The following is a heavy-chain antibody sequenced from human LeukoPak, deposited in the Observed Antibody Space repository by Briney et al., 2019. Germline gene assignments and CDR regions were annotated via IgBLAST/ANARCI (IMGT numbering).Heavy chain of an antibody. CDR1: GFTFSSYA. V-gene: IGHV3-23*01. D-gene: IGHD3-22*01. CDR3: AKGSYYDSSGSFYFDY. J-gene: IGHJ4*02. CDR2: ISGSGDNT. Sequence: GGSLRLSCAASGFTFSSYAMSWVRQAPGKGLEWVSGISGSGDNTYYADSVKGRFTISRDNSKNTLYVQVNSLGAEDTAAYYCAKGSYYDSSGSFYFDYWGQGTLVTVSS.